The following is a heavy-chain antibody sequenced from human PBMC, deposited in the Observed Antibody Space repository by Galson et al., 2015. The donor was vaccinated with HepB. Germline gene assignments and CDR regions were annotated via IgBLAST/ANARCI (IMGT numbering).Heavy chain of an antibody. Sequence: ETLSLTCAVYGGSFSGYYWSWIRQPPGKGLEWIGEINHSGSTNYNPSLKSRVTISVDTSKNQFSLTLSSVTAADTAVYYCARGGTQGFPVGPLGRFDPWGQGTLVTVSS. J-gene: IGHJ5*02. V-gene: IGHV4-34*01. CDR2: INHSGST. CDR1: GGSFSGYY. CDR3: ARGGTQGFPVGPLGRFDP. D-gene: IGHD1-26*01.